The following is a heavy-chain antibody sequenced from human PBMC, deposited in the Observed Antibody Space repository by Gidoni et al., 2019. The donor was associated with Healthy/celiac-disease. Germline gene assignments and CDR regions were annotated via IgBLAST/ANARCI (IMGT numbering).Heavy chain of an antibody. CDR1: GFTFSSYA. Sequence: QVQLVESVGGVVQPGRSLRLSCAASGFTFSSYAMHWVRQAPGKGLEWVAVISYDGSNKDYADSVKGRFTISRDNSKNTLYLQMNSLRAEDTAVYYCARDPDYYDSSGYTPSFDYWGQGTLVTVSS. CDR3: ARDPDYYDSSGYTPSFDY. V-gene: IGHV3-30*04. D-gene: IGHD3-22*01. J-gene: IGHJ4*02. CDR2: ISYDGSNK.